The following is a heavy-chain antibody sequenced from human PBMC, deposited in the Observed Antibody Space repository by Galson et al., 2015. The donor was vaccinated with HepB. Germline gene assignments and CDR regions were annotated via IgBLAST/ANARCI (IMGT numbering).Heavy chain of an antibody. J-gene: IGHJ4*02. CDR2: ISGSGTTT. Sequence: SLRLSCAASGFTFTTYAMSWVRQAPGKGLEWVSIISGSGTTTDYADSVEGRFTISRDNSKNTLYLQMNRLRVEDTAVYYCAKIASTSYVHPHYFDYWGQGTLVTVPS. CDR3: AKIASTSYVHPHYFDY. D-gene: IGHD5-18*01. CDR1: GFTFTTYA. V-gene: IGHV3-23*01.